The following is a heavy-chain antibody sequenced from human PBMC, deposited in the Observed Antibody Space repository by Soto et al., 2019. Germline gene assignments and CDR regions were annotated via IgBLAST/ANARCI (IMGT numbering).Heavy chain of an antibody. J-gene: IGHJ4*02. Sequence: NPGGSLRLSCAASGFNFNIAWMSWVRQVPGGGLEWVGRIKTEADGGTTDYAAAVKGRFTISRDESQTTVFLEMNSLKTEATAIYFYNTPSSAYPLFDHWGQGTRVTVSS. D-gene: IGHD2-2*02. CDR1: GFNFNIAW. V-gene: IGHV3-15*01. CDR3: NTPSSAYPLFDH. CDR2: IKTEADGGTT.